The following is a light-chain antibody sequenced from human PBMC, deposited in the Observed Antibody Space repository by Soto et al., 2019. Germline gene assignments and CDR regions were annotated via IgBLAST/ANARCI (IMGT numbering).Light chain of an antibody. J-gene: IGKJ1*01. Sequence: ILFTQSPGTLSLSPGERGTLSCRASQSVSSSYLAWYQQKPGKAPRLVIYGASSTATGIPDRLSGSGSGTDFTLTIRRLEPEDVAVYYCQQYGSSPTFGQGTKVDIK. V-gene: IGKV3-20*01. CDR2: GAS. CDR3: QQYGSSPT. CDR1: QSVSSSY.